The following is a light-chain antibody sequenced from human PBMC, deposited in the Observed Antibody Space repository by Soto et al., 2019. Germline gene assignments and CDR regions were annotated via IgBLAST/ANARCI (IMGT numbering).Light chain of an antibody. V-gene: IGKV1-6*01. CDR3: IQTLQTPLT. CDR2: KAS. J-gene: IGKJ4*01. CDR1: QGIRND. Sequence: IQMTQSPSSLSASVGDRVTITCRASQGIRNDLGWYQQKPGKAPKLLIYKASTLKSGVPSRFSGSGSGTDFTLKISRVEAEDFGVYYCIQTLQTPLTFGGGTKVDIK.